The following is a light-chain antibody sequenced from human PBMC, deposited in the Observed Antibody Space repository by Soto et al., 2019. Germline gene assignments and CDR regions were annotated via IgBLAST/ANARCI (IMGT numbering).Light chain of an antibody. CDR2: GAS. Sequence: AIQMTQSPSSLSASVGDRVTITCRASQGIRNDLGWYQQKPGKPPKLLIYGASSLHSGVPSRFSGSGSGTDFTLIISSLQPEDFATYYCLQDYNYPLTLGGGTKVEIK. J-gene: IGKJ4*01. CDR1: QGIRND. V-gene: IGKV1-6*01. CDR3: LQDYNYPLT.